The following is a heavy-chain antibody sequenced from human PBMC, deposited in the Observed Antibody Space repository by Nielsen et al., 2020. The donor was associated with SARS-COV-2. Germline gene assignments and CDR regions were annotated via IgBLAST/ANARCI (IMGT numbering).Heavy chain of an antibody. J-gene: IGHJ4*02. Sequence: WIRQPPGKGLEWVGRVRTKTKSYATDYVASVKGRFTISRDDSKASIYLQMNTLQTKDTAVYYCVVPCTSTTCRSKPFDYWGQGTLVTVSS. CDR2: VRTKTKSYAT. V-gene: IGHV3-72*01. D-gene: IGHD1-26*01. CDR3: VVPCTSTTCRSKPFDY.